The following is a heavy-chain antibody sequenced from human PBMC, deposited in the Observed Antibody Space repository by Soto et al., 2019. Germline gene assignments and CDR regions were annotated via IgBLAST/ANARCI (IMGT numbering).Heavy chain of an antibody. CDR3: TRYTVNGQGPLLFCDRDF. J-gene: IGHJ3*01. D-gene: IGHD3-10*01. V-gene: IGHV5-51*04. CDR2: IYPGDSNN. CDR1: GYSFNTYW. Sequence: ESLKISCKGSGYSFNTYWIGWVLQMPGQGQEWMGVIYPGDSNNRYIPSFQDQATISADRPIRTAYLQETSLKASDTAMHYCTRYTVNGQGPLLFCDRDFWGHG.